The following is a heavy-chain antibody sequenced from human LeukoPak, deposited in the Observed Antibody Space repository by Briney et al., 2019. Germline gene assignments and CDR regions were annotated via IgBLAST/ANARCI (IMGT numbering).Heavy chain of an antibody. CDR2: ISGSGGST. V-gene: IGHV3-23*01. D-gene: IGHD2-21*02. Sequence: PGGSLRLSCAASGFTFDDYAMNWVRQAPGKGLEWVSAISGSGGSTYYADSAKGRFTISRDNSKNTLYLQMNSLRAEDTAVYYCANLVVVTAIVVDYWGQGNLVTVSS. CDR1: GFTFDDYA. J-gene: IGHJ4*02. CDR3: ANLVVVTAIVVDY.